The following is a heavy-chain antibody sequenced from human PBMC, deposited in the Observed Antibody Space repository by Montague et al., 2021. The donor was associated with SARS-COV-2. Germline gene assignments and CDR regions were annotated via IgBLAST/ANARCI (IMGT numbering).Heavy chain of an antibody. Sequence: SETLSLTCIVSGSSVRSYYWSWIRQPPGKRLEWIGYIYDSGSTNYNPSLKSRVTISVDTSKNQFSLKLSSVTAADTAVYYCARENTVTAFGVPYSIDSWGQGTLVTVSA. V-gene: IGHV4-59*02. CDR3: ARENTVTAFGVPYSIDS. J-gene: IGHJ4*02. D-gene: IGHD2-21*02. CDR1: GSSVRSYY. CDR2: IYDSGST.